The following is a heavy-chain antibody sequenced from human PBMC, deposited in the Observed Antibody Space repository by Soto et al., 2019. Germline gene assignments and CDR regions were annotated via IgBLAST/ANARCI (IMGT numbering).Heavy chain of an antibody. Sequence: QLQLHESGPGLVKPSETLSLTCNVSGDSIGRFYWSWIRQSAGKGLEWIGRVYSTGGVTYNPALKGRVTISLDRANNHGSLEMNSVTAADTAVYFCARDHSGTGLDIWGRGTRVSVSS. CDR3: ARDHSGTGLDI. V-gene: IGHV4-4*07. CDR1: GDSIGRFY. CDR2: VYSTGGV. J-gene: IGHJ6*02. D-gene: IGHD1-26*01.